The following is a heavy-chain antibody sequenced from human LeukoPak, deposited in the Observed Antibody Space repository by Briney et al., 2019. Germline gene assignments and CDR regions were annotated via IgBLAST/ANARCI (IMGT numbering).Heavy chain of an antibody. D-gene: IGHD4-23*01. CDR1: GFTFSSHG. V-gene: IGHV3-30*02. CDR2: IRYDGSNK. J-gene: IGHJ6*02. Sequence: GSLRLSCAASGFTFSSHGMHWVRQAPVKGLEWVAFIRYDGSNKYYADSVKGRFTISSDNSKNTLYLQMNSLRAEDTAVYYCARDMSGNSGGGLWVYYYGMDVWGQGTTVTVSS. CDR3: ARDMSGNSGGGLWVYYYGMDV.